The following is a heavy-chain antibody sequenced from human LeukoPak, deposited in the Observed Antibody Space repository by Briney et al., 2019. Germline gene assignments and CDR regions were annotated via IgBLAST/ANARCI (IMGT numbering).Heavy chain of an antibody. Sequence: SGTLSLTCAVSGYSITTGYYWGWIRPPPGMGLECIGNIHHSGSTYYNNPSLKSRTTISVDTSKNQFFLRLRSVTAADMAIYYWARHYFSLGAFDIWGQGIMVTVSS. D-gene: IGHD3-16*01. CDR3: ARHYFSLGAFDI. V-gene: IGHV4-38-2*01. CDR2: IHHSGSTY. J-gene: IGHJ3*02. CDR1: GYSITTGYY.